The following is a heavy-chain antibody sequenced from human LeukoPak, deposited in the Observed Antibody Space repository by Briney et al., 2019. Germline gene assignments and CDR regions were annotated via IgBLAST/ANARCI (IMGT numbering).Heavy chain of an antibody. D-gene: IGHD5-12*01. J-gene: IGHJ4*02. CDR3: AKSNGYGLIDY. V-gene: IGHV4-39*01. Sequence: PSETLSLTCAVSGASISSSNYYWGWVGQSPGKGLEWIGNIYSSGNTYYNASLKSRVTMYIDTSKNQFSLKLSSVTAADTAMYYCAKSNGYGLIDYWGQGTLVTVSS. CDR1: GASISSSNYY. CDR2: IYSSGNT.